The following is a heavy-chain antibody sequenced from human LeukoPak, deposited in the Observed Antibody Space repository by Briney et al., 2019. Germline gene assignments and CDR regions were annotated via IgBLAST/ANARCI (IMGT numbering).Heavy chain of an antibody. CDR1: GFTFSSYS. CDR2: ISSSSNYI. CDR3: ARDSSGYEKIDY. Sequence: PGGSLRLSCAASGFTFSSYSMNWVRQAPGKGLEWVSSISSSSNYIYYADSVKGRFTISRDNAKNSLYLQMNSLRAEDTAVYYCARDSSGYEKIDYWGQGTLVTVSS. V-gene: IGHV3-21*01. J-gene: IGHJ4*02. D-gene: IGHD3-22*01.